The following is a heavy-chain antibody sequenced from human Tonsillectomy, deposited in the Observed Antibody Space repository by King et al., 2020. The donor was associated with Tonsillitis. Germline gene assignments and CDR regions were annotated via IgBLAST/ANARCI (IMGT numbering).Heavy chain of an antibody. CDR2: ISSSSSYT. J-gene: IGHJ4*02. CDR1: GFTFSDYY. V-gene: IGHV3-11*05. CDR3: ARDLHYDILTGELDY. Sequence: QLVQSGGGLVKPGGSLRLSCAASGFTFSDYYMSWIRQAPGKGLEWGSYISSSSSYTNYADSVKGRFTISSNNAKNSLYLQMNSLRAEDTAVYYCARDLHYDILTGELDYWGQGTLVTVSS. D-gene: IGHD3-9*01.